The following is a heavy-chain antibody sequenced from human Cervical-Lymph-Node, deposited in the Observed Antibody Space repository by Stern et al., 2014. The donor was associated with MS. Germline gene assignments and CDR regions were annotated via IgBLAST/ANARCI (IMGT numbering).Heavy chain of an antibody. CDR3: ARSAIEIAAPGHFDY. CDR1: GYTFTGHF. CDR2: IHPHSGGT. J-gene: IGHJ4*02. D-gene: IGHD6-13*01. Sequence: VQLVESGAEVKKPGASVKVSCKASGYTFTGHFMNWVRQAPGQGLEWMGRIHPHSGGTEYAQKLQGRVTMTRDTSISTAYMELSRLRSDDKAVYYCARSAIEIAAPGHFDYWGQGTLVTVSS. V-gene: IGHV1-2*06.